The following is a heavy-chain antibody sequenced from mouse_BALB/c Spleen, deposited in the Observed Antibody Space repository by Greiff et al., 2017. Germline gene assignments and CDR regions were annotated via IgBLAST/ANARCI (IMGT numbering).Heavy chain of an antibody. Sequence: EVMLVESGGDLVKPGGSLKLSCAASGFTFSSYGMSWVRQTPDKRLEWVATISSGGSYTYYPESVKGRFTISRDNAKNTLYLQMSSLKSEDTAMYYGARAPATVGATDAMDYWGQGTTVTVSS. CDR1: GFTFSSYG. CDR2: ISSGGSYT. J-gene: IGHJ4*01. CDR3: ARAPATVGATDAMDY. D-gene: IGHD1-1*01. V-gene: IGHV5-6*01.